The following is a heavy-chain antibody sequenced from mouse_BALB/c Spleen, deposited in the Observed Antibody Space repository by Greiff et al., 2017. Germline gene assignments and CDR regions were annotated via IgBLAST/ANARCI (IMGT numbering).Heavy chain of an antibody. V-gene: IGHV6-6*02. CDR1: GFTFSSYW. J-gene: IGHJ3*01. CDR3: TGTMITTFAY. Sequence: EVQLQESGGGLVQPGGSMKLSCVASGFTFSSYWMSWVRQSPEKGLEWVAEIRLKSDNYATHYAESVKGKFTISRDDSKSRLYLQMNSLRAEDTGIYYCTGTMITTFAYWGQGTLVTVSA. CDR2: IRLKSDNYAT. D-gene: IGHD2-4*01.